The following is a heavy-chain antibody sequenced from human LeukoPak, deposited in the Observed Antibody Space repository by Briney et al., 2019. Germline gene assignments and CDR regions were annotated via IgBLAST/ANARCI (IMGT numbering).Heavy chain of an antibody. Sequence: SETLSLTCTVSGGSISSGDYYWSWIRQPPGKGLEWIGYIYYSGSTYYNPSLKSRVTISVDTSKNQFSLKLSSVTAADTAVYYCAGRAEVRAYYFDYWGQGTLVTDSS. CDR2: IYYSGST. D-gene: IGHD2-2*01. J-gene: IGHJ4*02. V-gene: IGHV4-30-4*08. CDR1: GGSISSGDYY. CDR3: AGRAEVRAYYFDY.